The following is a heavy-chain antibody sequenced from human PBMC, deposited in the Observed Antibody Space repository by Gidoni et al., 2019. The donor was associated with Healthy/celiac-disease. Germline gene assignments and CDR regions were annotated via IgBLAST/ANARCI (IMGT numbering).Heavy chain of an antibody. J-gene: IGHJ5*02. CDR2: IRSKANSYAT. V-gene: IGHV3-73*02. CDR3: TRPLRGIAVAGTGVDP. Sequence: EVQLVESGGGLVQPGGSLKLSCAASGFTFSGSSLHWVRQASGKGLEWVGRIRSKANSYATAYAASVKGRFTISRDDSKNTAYLQMNSLKTEDTAVYYCTRPLRGIAVAGTGVDPWGQGTLVTVSS. CDR1: GFTFSGSS. D-gene: IGHD6-19*01.